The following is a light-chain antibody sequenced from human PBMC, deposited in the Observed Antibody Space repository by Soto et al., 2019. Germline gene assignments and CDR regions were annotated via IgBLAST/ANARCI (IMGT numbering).Light chain of an antibody. CDR1: QDISKF. V-gene: IGKV1-33*01. J-gene: IGKJ3*01. CDR3: QQYENRPYT. Sequence: DIQMTQSPSSLSASIGDRVSFTCQASQDISKFLNWYQHKPGQAPSLLIYDASKSHFGVPSRFSGSGSGTDFTFTISSLQPEDTATYYCQQYENRPYTLVLGTKVDMK. CDR2: DAS.